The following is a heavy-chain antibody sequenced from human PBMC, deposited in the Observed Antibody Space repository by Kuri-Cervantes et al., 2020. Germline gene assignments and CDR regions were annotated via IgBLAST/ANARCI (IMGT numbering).Heavy chain of an antibody. D-gene: IGHD6-25*01. CDR1: GFTFSSYW. V-gene: IGHV3-7*01. J-gene: IGHJ4*02. CDR3: GRGGGYPPF. CDR2: IKQDGSEQ. Sequence: GGSLRLSCAASGFTFSSYWMSWVRQAPGKGLEWVANIKQDGSEQNYVDSVKGRFTISRDNAKNSLYLEMSSLRGDDTAVYYCGRGGGYPPFWGQGTLVTVSS.